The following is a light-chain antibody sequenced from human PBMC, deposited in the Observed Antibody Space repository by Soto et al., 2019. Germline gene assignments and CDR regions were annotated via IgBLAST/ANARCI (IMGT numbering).Light chain of an antibody. CDR3: QQYGTSPYT. CDR2: DES. CDR1: QSVSSSY. V-gene: IGKV3-20*01. Sequence: ENVLTQSPGNLSLSPGERATLSCRASQSVSSSYLAWYQQKPGQAPRLLIYDESIRATSIPARFSGSVSGTDFTLSIIRLEPEDFAVYYCQQYGTSPYTFGQGTQLECK. J-gene: IGKJ2*01.